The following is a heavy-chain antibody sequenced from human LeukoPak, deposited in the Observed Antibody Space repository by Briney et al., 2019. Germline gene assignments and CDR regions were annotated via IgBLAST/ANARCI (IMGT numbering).Heavy chain of an antibody. V-gene: IGHV4-59*01. Sequence: PSETLSLTCSVSGGSISSYYWSWIRQPPGKGLEWIGHIYSSGSTNYNPSLKSRVTMSLDTSKNQFSLKLSSVTAADTALYYCARVDGSPPAHYGMDVWDIGTTVTVSS. J-gene: IGHJ6*04. CDR2: IYSSGST. D-gene: IGHD5-24*01. CDR3: ARVDGSPPAHYGMDV. CDR1: GGSISSYY.